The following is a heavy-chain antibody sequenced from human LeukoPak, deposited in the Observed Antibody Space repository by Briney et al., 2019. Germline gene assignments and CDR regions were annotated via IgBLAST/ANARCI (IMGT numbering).Heavy chain of an antibody. Sequence: PSETLSLTCTVSGGSISSYYWSWIRQPPGKGLEWIGYIYYSGSTNYNPSLKSRVTISVDTSKNQFSLKLSSVTAADTAVYYCARSGREYSSSYYYYYGMDVWGQGTTVTVSS. CDR1: GGSISSYY. D-gene: IGHD6-6*01. CDR2: IYYSGST. J-gene: IGHJ6*02. CDR3: ARSGREYSSSYYYYYGMDV. V-gene: IGHV4-59*01.